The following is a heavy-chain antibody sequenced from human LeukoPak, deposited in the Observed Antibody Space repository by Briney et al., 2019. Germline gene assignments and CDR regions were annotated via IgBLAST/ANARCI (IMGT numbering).Heavy chain of an antibody. CDR1: GGSISSSNW. V-gene: IGHV4-4*02. D-gene: IGHD3-3*01. CDR2: IYHSGST. J-gene: IGHJ4*02. Sequence: PSETLSLTCAVSGGSISSSNWWSWVRQPPGKGLEWIGEIYHSGSTNYNPSLKSRVTISVDKSKNQFSLKLSSVTAADTAVYYCARYSYYDFWSGYYKVLDYWGQGTLVTVSS. CDR3: ARYSYYDFWSGYYKVLDY.